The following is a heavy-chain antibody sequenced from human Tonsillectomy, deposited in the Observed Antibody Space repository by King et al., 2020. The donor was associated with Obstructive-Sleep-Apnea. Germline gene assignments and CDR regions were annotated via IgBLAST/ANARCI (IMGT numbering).Heavy chain of an antibody. D-gene: IGHD3-22*01. CDR1: GFTFSSYS. V-gene: IGHV3-48*03. CDR3: AREGGYYDSSGYAPIFDY. CDR2: ISSGGTTI. Sequence: VQLVESGGGLVQPGGSLRLSCAASGFTFSSYSLHWVRQAPGKGLEWLSYISSGGTTIYYADSVQGRFTISRDNAKNSLSLQIKSLSAEDTAVYFCAREGGYYDSSGYAPIFDYWGQGTLVTVSS. J-gene: IGHJ4*02.